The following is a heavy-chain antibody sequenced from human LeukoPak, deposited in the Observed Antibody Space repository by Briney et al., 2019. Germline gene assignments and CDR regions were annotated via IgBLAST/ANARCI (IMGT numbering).Heavy chain of an antibody. D-gene: IGHD4-23*01. V-gene: IGHV3-7*01. CDR2: IKQDGSEK. CDR3: ATNYGGNPFDY. Sequence: PGGSLGLSCAASGFTFNTYWMSWVRQAPGKGLEWVANIKQDGSEKYYVDSVKGRFTVSRDSAKNSLYLQMNSLRAEDTAVYYCATNYGGNPFDYWGQGTLVTVSS. J-gene: IGHJ4*02. CDR1: GFTFNTYW.